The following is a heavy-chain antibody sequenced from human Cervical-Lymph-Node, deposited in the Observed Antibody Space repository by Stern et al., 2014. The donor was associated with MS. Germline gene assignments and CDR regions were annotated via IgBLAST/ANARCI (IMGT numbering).Heavy chain of an antibody. D-gene: IGHD3-22*01. CDR3: AREAARIVVGIDY. Sequence: VQLVESGTKMQKPGASVKVSCKASGYTFTAFFIHWVRQVPGQGLEWMGRLNPSGDDPTYAQNFQDRVPLTGDTSSGTAYLELSRLTSADTAVYYCAREAARIVVGIDYWGQGTQVIVSS. J-gene: IGHJ4*02. V-gene: IGHV1-2*06. CDR1: GYTFTAFF. CDR2: LNPSGDDP.